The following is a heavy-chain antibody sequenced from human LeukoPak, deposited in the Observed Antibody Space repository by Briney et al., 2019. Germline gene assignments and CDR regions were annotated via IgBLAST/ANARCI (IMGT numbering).Heavy chain of an antibody. V-gene: IGHV4-39*01. Sequence: SETLSLTCNVSGGSISSSSYYWGWIRQPPGKGLEWIGSIYYSGSTYYNPSLKSRVTISVDTSKNQFSLKLSPVTAADTAVYYCARHGLRYSDWLPELNWFDPWGQGTLVTVSS. J-gene: IGHJ5*02. CDR1: GGSISSSSYY. CDR3: ARHGLRYSDWLPELNWFDP. D-gene: IGHD3-9*01. CDR2: IYYSGST.